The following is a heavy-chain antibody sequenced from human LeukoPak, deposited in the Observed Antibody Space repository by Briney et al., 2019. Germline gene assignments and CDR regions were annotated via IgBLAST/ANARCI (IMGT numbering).Heavy chain of an antibody. CDR1: GFTFSNYW. D-gene: IGHD6-6*01. CDR3: ARDRSRSIDY. J-gene: IGHJ4*02. V-gene: IGHV3-74*01. CDR2: VNTDGSST. Sequence: GGSLRLSCAASGFTFSNYWMHWVRQAPGKGLVWVSRVNTDGSSTTYADSVKGRFTISRDNAKNTLYLQMNNLRAEDTAVYYCARDRSRSIDYWGQGTLVTVSS.